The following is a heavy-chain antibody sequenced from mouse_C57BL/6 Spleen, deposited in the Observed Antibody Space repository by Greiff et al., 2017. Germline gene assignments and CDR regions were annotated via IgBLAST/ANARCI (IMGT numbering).Heavy chain of an antibody. CDR3: ERRATVVARDFEG. D-gene: IGHD1-1*01. CDR1: GYTFTSSW. Sequence: QVQLQQSGAELVKPGASVKLSCTASGYTFTSSWMQWVKQRPGQGLEWIGEIDPSDSYTNYTQKFKGKATLTVDTSSSTANLQLSSLTSEASAVYYCERRATVVARDFEGGGQGATLAVS. CDR2: IDPSDSYT. J-gene: IGHJ2*01. V-gene: IGHV1-50*01.